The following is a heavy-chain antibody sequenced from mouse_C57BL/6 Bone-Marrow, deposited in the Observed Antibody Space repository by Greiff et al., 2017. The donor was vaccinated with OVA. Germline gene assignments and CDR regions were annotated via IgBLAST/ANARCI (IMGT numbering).Heavy chain of an antibody. CDR2: IWTGGGT. CDR1: GFSLTSYA. CDR3: ASYGNYLYAIDY. D-gene: IGHD2-1*01. V-gene: IGHV2-9-1*01. Sequence: VQLVESGPGLVAPSQSLSITCTVSGFSLTSYAISWVRQTPGKGLEWLGVIWTGGGTNYNSALKSRLSISKDNTTRQVFLKKNSLQTDDTATYYCASYGNYLYAIDYWGQGTSVTVSS. J-gene: IGHJ4*01.